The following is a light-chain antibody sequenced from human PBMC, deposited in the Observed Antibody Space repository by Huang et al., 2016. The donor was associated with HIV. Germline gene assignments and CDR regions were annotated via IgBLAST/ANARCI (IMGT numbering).Light chain of an antibody. CDR3: QQYNDFRST. CDR2: AAS. V-gene: IGKV3-15*01. Sequence: ETVMTQSPVPLSGSPGDRASLSCRSRQIVSSHLAWYQQKPGQAPRLHIYAASTRATGVPARFSGSGAGTEFTLTISTLQSEDSAVYYCQQYNDFRSTFGPGTRVEIK. CDR1: QIVSSH. J-gene: IGKJ3*01.